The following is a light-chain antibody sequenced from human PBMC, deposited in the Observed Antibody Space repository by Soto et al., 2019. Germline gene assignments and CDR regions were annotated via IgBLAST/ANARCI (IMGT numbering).Light chain of an antibody. CDR3: SSYTTANTYV. CDR2: EVS. Sequence: QSVLTQPASVSGSPGQSITISCTGTSSDVGGYEYVSWYQHHPGKAPKLMIYEVSNRPSGVSHRFSGSKSCNTASLTISGLQAEDEADYYCSSYTTANTYVFGAGTKVTVL. V-gene: IGLV2-14*01. CDR1: SSDVGGYEY. J-gene: IGLJ1*01.